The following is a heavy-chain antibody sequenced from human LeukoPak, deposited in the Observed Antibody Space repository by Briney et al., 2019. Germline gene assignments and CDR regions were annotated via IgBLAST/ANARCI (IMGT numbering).Heavy chain of an antibody. Sequence: GASAKVSCKASGYTFTSYGISWVRQAPGQGLEWMGWISAYNGNTNYAQKLQGRVTMTTDTSTSTAYMELRSLRSDDTAVYYCARDLASYQLRPFYGMDVWGQGTTVTVSS. CDR2: ISAYNGNT. D-gene: IGHD2-2*01. CDR3: ARDLASYQLRPFYGMDV. V-gene: IGHV1-18*01. CDR1: GYTFTSYG. J-gene: IGHJ6*02.